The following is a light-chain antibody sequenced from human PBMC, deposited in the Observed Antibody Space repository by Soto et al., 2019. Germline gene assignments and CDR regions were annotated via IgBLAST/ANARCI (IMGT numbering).Light chain of an antibody. CDR1: SSDVGYYDY. V-gene: IGLV2-14*03. Sequence: QSALTQPASVSGSPGQSITISCTGTSSDVGYYDYVSWYQQHPGKAPKLMIYDVSNRPSGVSNRFSGSKSDNTASLTISGLQAEDEADYYCTSYTSSGTVLFGGGTKLTVL. CDR2: DVS. CDR3: TSYTSSGTVL. J-gene: IGLJ2*01.